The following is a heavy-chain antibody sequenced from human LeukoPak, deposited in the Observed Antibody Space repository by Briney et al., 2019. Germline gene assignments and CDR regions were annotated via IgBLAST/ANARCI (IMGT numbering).Heavy chain of an antibody. CDR2: IYTSGST. V-gene: IGHV4-4*07. Sequence: PSQTLPLTCTVSGGSISSYYWSWIRQPAGKGLEWIGRIYTSGSTYYNPSLKGRVTISVDTSKNQFSLKLSSVTAADTAVYYCARDTRGGSYDYWGQGTLVTVSS. J-gene: IGHJ4*02. CDR3: ARDTRGGSYDY. CDR1: GGSISSYY. D-gene: IGHD1-26*01.